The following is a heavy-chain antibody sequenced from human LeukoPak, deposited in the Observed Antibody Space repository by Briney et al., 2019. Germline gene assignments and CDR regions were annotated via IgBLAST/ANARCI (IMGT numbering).Heavy chain of an antibody. CDR2: INHSGTT. Sequence: PSETLSLTCAVYGGSFSGNYWSWIRQPPGKGLEWIGDINHSGTTNYSPSLKSRVTISVDTSKNQFSLNLSSVTAADTAVFYRARRTGTYYYDSSGYSPWRYYFDYWGQGTLVTVSS. CDR3: ARRTGTYYYDSSGYSPWRYYFDY. J-gene: IGHJ4*02. CDR1: GGSFSGNY. V-gene: IGHV4-34*01. D-gene: IGHD3-22*01.